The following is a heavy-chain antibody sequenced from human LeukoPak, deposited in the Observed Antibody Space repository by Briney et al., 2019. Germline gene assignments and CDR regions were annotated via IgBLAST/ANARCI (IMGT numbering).Heavy chain of an antibody. Sequence: GGSLRLSCTASGFTFGDYAMSWVHQAPGKGLEWVGFIRSKAYGGTADYAASLKGRFTISRDDSKNIAYLHLISLKTEDTAVYYCTTYHYDTSGYYYVTYWGQGTLVTVSS. D-gene: IGHD3-22*01. CDR2: IRSKAYGGTA. CDR3: TTYHYDTSGYYYVTY. J-gene: IGHJ4*02. CDR1: GFTFGDYA. V-gene: IGHV3-49*04.